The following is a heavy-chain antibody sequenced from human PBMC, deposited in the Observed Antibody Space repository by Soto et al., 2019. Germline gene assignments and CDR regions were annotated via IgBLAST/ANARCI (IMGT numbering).Heavy chain of an antibody. Sequence: PGGSLRLSCAASGFSFTGYSMNWVRQAPGKGPEWVSYISSSSGTIFYADSVKGRFTISRDNAKNSLYLQMNSLRDEDTAVYYCARCIAARPTYYYGMDVWGQGTTVTVSS. V-gene: IGHV3-48*02. J-gene: IGHJ6*02. CDR1: GFSFTGYS. CDR3: ARCIAARPTYYYGMDV. D-gene: IGHD6-6*01. CDR2: ISSSSGTI.